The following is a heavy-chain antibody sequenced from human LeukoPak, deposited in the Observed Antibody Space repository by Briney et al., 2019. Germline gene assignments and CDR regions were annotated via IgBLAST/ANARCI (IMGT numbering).Heavy chain of an antibody. V-gene: IGHV3-21*01. J-gene: IGHJ4*02. CDR3: ARRSPNYYFDY. Sequence: GGSLRLSCAASGFTFSNYNMNWVREAPGKGLEWVSSISSSNNYIYYADSVKGRFTISRDNAKNSLYLQMNSLRAEDTAVYYCARRSPNYYFDYWGQGTPVTVSS. CDR2: ISSSNNYI. CDR1: GFTFSNYN.